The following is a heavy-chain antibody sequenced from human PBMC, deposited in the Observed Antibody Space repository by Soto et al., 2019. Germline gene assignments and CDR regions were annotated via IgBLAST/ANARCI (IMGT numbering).Heavy chain of an antibody. CDR2: TSYDGSNK. CDR1: GFTFSSYA. J-gene: IGHJ6*02. V-gene: IGHV3-30-3*01. Sequence: PGGSLRLSCAASGFTFSSYAMHWVRQAPGKGLEWVAVTSYDGSNKYYADSVKGRFTISRDNSKNTLYLQMNSLRAEDTAVYYCARVTAQYCISTSCSPYSNPPPLYGMDVWGQGTTVTVSS. D-gene: IGHD2-2*01. CDR3: ARVTAQYCISTSCSPYSNPPPLYGMDV.